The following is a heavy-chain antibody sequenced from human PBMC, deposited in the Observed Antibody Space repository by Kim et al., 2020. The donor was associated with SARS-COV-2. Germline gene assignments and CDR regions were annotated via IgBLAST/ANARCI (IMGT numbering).Heavy chain of an antibody. D-gene: IGHD3-10*01. Sequence: SETLSLTCTVSGGSISSSSYYWGWIRQPPGKGLEWIGSIYYSGSTYYNPSLNSRATISVDTSKNQFSLKLSSVTAADTAVYYCARGGSGPGGRRFDPWGQGTLVTVSS. J-gene: IGHJ5*02. V-gene: IGHV4-39*01. CDR1: GGSISSSSYY. CDR3: ARGGSGPGGRRFDP. CDR2: IYYSGST.